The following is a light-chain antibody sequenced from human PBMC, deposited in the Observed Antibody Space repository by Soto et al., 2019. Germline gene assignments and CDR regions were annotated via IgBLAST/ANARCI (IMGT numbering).Light chain of an antibody. CDR2: GAS. CDR3: QQTYSTPLT. J-gene: IGKJ4*01. Sequence: DIQMTQSPSSLSASVGDRVTITCRASQSISRYLNWYQQKPGKAPKLLIYGASSLQSGVPSRFSGSGSGSDFTLTISSLQPEDFATYFCQQTYSTPLTFGGGTKVEIK. V-gene: IGKV1-39*01. CDR1: QSISRY.